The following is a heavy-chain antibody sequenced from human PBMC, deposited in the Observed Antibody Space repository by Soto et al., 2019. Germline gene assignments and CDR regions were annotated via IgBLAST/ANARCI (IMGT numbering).Heavy chain of an antibody. CDR1: GFIFTNFW. J-gene: IGHJ4*02. V-gene: IGHV3-74*01. D-gene: IGHD6-13*01. CDR3: AKDSWYFDL. Sequence: GGSLRLSCEASGFIFTNFWMHWVRQVPGKGLVWVSRIDTSGSSTSYADSVKGRFTISRDNAKNTVSLQMNSLRAEDKGVYYCAKDSWYFDLWSQGSLVTVYS. CDR2: IDTSGSST.